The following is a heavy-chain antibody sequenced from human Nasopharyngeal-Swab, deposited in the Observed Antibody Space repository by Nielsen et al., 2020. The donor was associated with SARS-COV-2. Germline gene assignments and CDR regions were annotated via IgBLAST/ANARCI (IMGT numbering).Heavy chain of an antibody. D-gene: IGHD1-26*01. V-gene: IGHV3-48*02. J-gene: IGHJ4*02. CDR2: ISSSSSTS. CDR3: ARDVAIVGATLEN. Sequence: GGSLRLSCAASEFTMSRNGMHWVRQAPGKGLGWVAYISSSSSTSYYADSVKGRFTISRDNPKNSLYLQMNSLRDEDTALYYCARDVAIVGATLENWGQGTLVTVSS. CDR1: EFTMSRNG.